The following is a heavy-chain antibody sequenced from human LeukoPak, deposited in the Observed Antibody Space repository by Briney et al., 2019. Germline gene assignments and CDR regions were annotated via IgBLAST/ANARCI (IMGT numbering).Heavy chain of an antibody. CDR2: IIPIFGTA. J-gene: IGHJ5*02. V-gene: IGHV1-69*05. Sequence: SVKVSCKASGGTFSSYAISWVRQAPGQGLEWMGGIIPIFGTANYAQKFHGRVTITTDESTSTAYMELSSLRSEDTAVYYCARGADRWLQRYNWFDPWGQGTLVTVSS. CDR3: ARGADRWLQRYNWFDP. CDR1: GGTFSSYA. D-gene: IGHD5-24*01.